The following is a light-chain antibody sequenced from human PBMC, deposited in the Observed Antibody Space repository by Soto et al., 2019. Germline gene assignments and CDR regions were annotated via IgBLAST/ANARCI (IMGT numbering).Light chain of an antibody. CDR2: AAS. J-gene: IGKJ3*01. CDR3: QQANSFPFT. CDR1: QDIGTW. Sequence: DIQMTQSPSSVSASVGDRVTIACRASQDIGTWLAWYQQKPGKAPNLLIYAASSLQSGVPPRFSGSGSGTDFTLTINSLQPEDFATYYCQQANSFPFTFGPGTKVDIK. V-gene: IGKV1-12*01.